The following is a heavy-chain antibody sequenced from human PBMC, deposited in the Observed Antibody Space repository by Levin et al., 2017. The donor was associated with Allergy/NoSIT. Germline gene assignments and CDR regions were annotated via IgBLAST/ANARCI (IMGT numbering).Heavy chain of an antibody. V-gene: IGHV4-39*01. CDR3: ARSGSSVELLSFYYYGMDV. CDR2: VYYSGST. D-gene: IGHD1-26*01. CDR1: GGSISSSSYY. J-gene: IGHJ6*02. Sequence: SETLSLTCTVSGGSISSSSYYWGWIRQPPGKGLEWIGSVYYSGSTYYNPSLKSRVTISVDTSKNQFSLKLSSVTAADTAVYYCARSGSSVELLSFYYYGMDVWGQGTTVTVSS.